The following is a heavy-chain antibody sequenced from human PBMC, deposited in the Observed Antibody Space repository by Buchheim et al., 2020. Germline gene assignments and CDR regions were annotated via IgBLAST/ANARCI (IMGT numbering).Heavy chain of an antibody. CDR2: ISSNGGTE. J-gene: IGHJ4*02. CDR1: GFTFSDYY. Sequence: QVQLVESGGGLVKPGGSLRLSCAASGFTFSDYYMSWIRQAPGKGLEWVSYISSNGGTEYYADSVKGRFTISRDNAKNSVFLQLNTQRAEDRRVYDCAGLRGSYNFDNWGQGTL. V-gene: IGHV3-11*01. CDR3: AGLRGSYNFDN. D-gene: IGHD1-26*01.